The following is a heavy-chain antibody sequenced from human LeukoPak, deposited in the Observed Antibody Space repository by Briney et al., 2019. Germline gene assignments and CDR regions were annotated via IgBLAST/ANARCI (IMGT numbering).Heavy chain of an antibody. CDR2: ISYDGSK. CDR1: GFTFSSYA. CDR3: ARDARLGYCSSTSCYAYYFDY. Sequence: PGRSLRLSCAASGFTFSSYAMHCVRQAPDKGLERVAVISYDGSKYYADSVKGRFTISRDNSKNTLYLQMNSLRAEDTAVYYCARDARLGYCSSTSCYAYYFDYWGQGTLVTVSS. J-gene: IGHJ4*02. D-gene: IGHD2-2*01. V-gene: IGHV3-30*04.